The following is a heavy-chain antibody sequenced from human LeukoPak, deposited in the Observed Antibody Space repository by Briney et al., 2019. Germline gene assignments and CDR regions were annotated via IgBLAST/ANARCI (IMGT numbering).Heavy chain of an antibody. D-gene: IGHD6-19*01. J-gene: IGHJ4*02. CDR3: ARRSEWLATRDFDY. CDR1: GLTFSSYS. Sequence: KPGGSLRLSCAASGLTFSSYSMNWVRQAPGKGLGWVSSISSSSSYIYYADSVKGRFTISRDNAKNSLYLQMNSLRAEDTAVYYCARRSEWLATRDFDYWGQGTLVTVSS. V-gene: IGHV3-21*01. CDR2: ISSSSSYI.